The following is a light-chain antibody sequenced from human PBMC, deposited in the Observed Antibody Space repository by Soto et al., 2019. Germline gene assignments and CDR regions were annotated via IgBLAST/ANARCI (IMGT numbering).Light chain of an antibody. Sequence: ESVLKKLPGTVSLPPEERATLSCRASQSVTSSYLAWYQKKPDQAPRLLIYGASSRATGIPDRFSGSGSGTDFTLTIISRVHDDFAANFYHQHCSSPRWTFGQGTKVDIK. V-gene: IGKV3-20*01. CDR1: QSVTSSY. CDR2: GAS. J-gene: IGKJ1*01. CDR3: HQHCSSPRWT.